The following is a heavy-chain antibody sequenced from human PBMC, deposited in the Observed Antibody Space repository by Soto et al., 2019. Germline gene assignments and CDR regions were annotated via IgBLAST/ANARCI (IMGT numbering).Heavy chain of an antibody. D-gene: IGHD4-4*01. V-gene: IGHV1-3*01. Sequence: QVQLVQSGAEVKKPGASVKVSCKASGYTFTSYAMHWVRQAPGQRLEWMGWINAGNGNTKYSQKFQGRVTITRDTSASTAYMELSSLRSDDTAVYYCARDRGPPTVTVNPFDYWGQGTLVTVSS. CDR3: ARDRGPPTVTVNPFDY. CDR1: GYTFTSYA. CDR2: INAGNGNT. J-gene: IGHJ4*02.